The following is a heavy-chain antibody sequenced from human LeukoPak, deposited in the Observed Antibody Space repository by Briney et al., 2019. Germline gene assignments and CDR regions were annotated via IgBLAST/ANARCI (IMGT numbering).Heavy chain of an antibody. CDR2: INHSGST. D-gene: IGHD5-18*01. CDR3: ARALVTANIYYYMDV. V-gene: IGHV4-34*01. CDR1: GGSFSGYY. Sequence: PSESLSLTCAVYGGSFSGYYWSWIRQPPGKGLEWIGEINHSGSTNYNPSLKSRVTISVDTSKNQSSLKLSSVTAADTAVYYCARALVTANIYYYMDVWGKGTTVTVSS. J-gene: IGHJ6*03.